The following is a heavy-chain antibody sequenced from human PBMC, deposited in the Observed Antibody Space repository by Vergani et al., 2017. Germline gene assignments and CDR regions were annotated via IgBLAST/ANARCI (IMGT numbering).Heavy chain of an antibody. D-gene: IGHD6-19*01. CDR2: IYYSGST. J-gene: IGHJ2*01. CDR3: ARVGQWLVLHPYWYFEL. CDR1: GGSISSYY. V-gene: IGHV4-59*01. Sequence: QVQLQESGPGLVKPSETLSLTCTVSGGSISSYYWSWIRQPPGKGLEWIGYIYYSGSTNYNPSLKSRVTISVDTSKNQFSLKLSSVTAADTAVYYCARVGQWLVLHPYWYFELWGRGTLVTVSS.